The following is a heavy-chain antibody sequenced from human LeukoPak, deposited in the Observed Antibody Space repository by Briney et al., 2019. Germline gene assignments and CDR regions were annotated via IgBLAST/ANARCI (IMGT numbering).Heavy chain of an antibody. J-gene: IGHJ4*02. CDR3: AKGRYSSAWYGEGFDF. V-gene: IGHV3-23*01. Sequence: GSLRLSCAASGFTFNNYAMSWVRQAPGKGLEWVSGISGSGGSTYYADSVKGRFTISRDNSKKTLYLQMNSLRAEDTDLYYCAKGRYSSAWYGEGFDFWGQGTLVTVSS. CDR2: ISGSGGST. CDR1: GFTFNNYA. D-gene: IGHD6-19*01.